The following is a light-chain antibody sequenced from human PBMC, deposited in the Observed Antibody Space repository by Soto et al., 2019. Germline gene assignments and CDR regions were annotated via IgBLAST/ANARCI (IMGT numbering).Light chain of an antibody. V-gene: IGLV1-44*01. J-gene: IGLJ1*01. Sequence: QSVLAQPPSASGTPGRTVTISCSGSSSNVGKNIVNWYQQVPGTAPKLLIYSTDQRPSGVPDRFSGSKSGTSASLAISGLQSEDEADYYCAAWDDGRNDLYVIGSGTKVTVL. CDR2: STD. CDR1: SSNVGKNI. CDR3: AAWDDGRNDLYV.